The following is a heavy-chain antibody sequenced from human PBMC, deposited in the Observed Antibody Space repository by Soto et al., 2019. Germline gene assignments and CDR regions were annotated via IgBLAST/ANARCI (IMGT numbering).Heavy chain of an antibody. Sequence: TLSLTCTVSGGSVGSSAYYWSWLRQHPEKGLEWIGYIHHSGSAFYNPSLKSRLSISVDTSKNQFSLKLSSVTAADTAVYFCVRGVLSWGQGTLVTVSS. CDR3: VRGVLS. CDR2: IHHSGSA. D-gene: IGHD3-10*01. J-gene: IGHJ1*01. CDR1: GGSVGSSAYY. V-gene: IGHV4-31*03.